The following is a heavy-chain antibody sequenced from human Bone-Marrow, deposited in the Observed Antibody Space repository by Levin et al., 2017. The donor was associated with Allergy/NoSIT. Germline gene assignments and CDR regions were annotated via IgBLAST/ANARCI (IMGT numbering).Heavy chain of an antibody. CDR2: IYPADFDT. J-gene: IGHJ4*02. D-gene: IGHD4/OR15-4a*01. CDR1: GFNFDNYW. Sequence: HGESLKISCKTSGFNFDNYWIGWVRQMPGKGLEWMGIIYPADFDTRYSPSFEGQVTISVDASITTAYLRLQSLEASDTALYYCARHPYFLGAGDKGFDFWGQGTLVTVSS. CDR3: ARHPYFLGAGDKGFDF. V-gene: IGHV5-51*01.